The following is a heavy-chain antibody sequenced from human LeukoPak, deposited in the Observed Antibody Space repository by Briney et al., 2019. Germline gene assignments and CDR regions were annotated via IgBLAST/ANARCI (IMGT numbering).Heavy chain of an antibody. J-gene: IGHJ6*03. CDR3: ARAYYDYVWGGSYYYYYMDV. V-gene: IGHV1-2*02. CDR2: INPNSGGT. Sequence: ASVKVSCKASGYTFTGYYMHWVRQAPGQGPEWMGWINPNSGGTNYAQKFQGRVTMTRDTSISTAYMELSRLRSDDTAVYYCARAYYDYVWGGSYYYYYMDVWGKGTTVTVSS. D-gene: IGHD3-16*01. CDR1: GYTFTGYY.